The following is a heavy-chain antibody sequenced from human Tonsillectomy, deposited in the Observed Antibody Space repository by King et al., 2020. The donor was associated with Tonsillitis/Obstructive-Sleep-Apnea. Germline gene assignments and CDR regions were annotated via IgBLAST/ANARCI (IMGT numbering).Heavy chain of an antibody. Sequence: QLVQSGGGLVQPGGSLRLSCAASGFTFRTYAMSWVRQAPGKGLEWVSVISDNGSGTYYAVSVKGRFTISRDNSKNTLYLQMSSLRADDTAVYYCAGGPAGAEYYYMDVWGKGTTVTVSS. CDR2: ISDNGSGT. J-gene: IGHJ6*03. D-gene: IGHD6-19*01. V-gene: IGHV3-23*04. CDR3: AGGPAGAEYYYMDV. CDR1: GFTFRTYA.